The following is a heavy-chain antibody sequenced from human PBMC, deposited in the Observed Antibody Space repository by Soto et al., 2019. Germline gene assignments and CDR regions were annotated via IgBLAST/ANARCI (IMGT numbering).Heavy chain of an antibody. CDR1: GGSISSSCCY. CDR3: ARWGRVAATGDDAFDI. D-gene: IGHD6-13*01. J-gene: IGHJ3*02. CDR2: IYYSGST. Sequence: SETLSLTCTVSGGSISSSCCYWGWIRQPPGKGLEWIGSIYYSGSTYYNKSLKNRVTISVDTSKNQFSLGLSSVTAADTVVYYCARWGRVAATGDDAFDIWGQGIMVTVSS. V-gene: IGHV4-39*01.